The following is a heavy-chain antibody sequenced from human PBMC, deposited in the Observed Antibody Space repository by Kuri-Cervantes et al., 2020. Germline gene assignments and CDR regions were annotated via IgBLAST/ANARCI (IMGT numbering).Heavy chain of an antibody. Sequence: GESLKISCAASGFTFSSYSMNWVRQAPGKGLEWVSYISSSSSTIYYADSVKGRFTISRDNAKNSLYLQMNSLRDEDTAVYYCARDLTVVVVAATPIGYYYYGMDVWGQGTTVTVSS. J-gene: IGHJ6*02. CDR3: ARDLTVVVVAATPIGYYYYGMDV. CDR2: ISSSSSTI. V-gene: IGHV3-48*02. CDR1: GFTFSSYS. D-gene: IGHD2-15*01.